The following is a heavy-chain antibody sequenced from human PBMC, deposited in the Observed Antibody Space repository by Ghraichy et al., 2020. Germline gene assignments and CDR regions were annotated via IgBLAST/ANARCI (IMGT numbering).Heavy chain of an antibody. V-gene: IGHV4-39*01. J-gene: IGHJ3*02. Sequence: ETLSLTCTVSGGSISSSSYYWGWIRSPPGKGLEWIGCIYYSGTIYYNPSLKSRVTISVDTSKNQFSLKLSSVTAADTAVYYCARAIYGDYSEIGAFDIWGQGTMVTVS. CDR1: GGSISSSSYY. D-gene: IGHD4-17*01. CDR2: IYYSGTI. CDR3: ARAIYGDYSEIGAFDI.